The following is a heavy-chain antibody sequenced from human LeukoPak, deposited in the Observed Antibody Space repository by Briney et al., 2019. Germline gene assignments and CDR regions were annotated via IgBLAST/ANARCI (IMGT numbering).Heavy chain of an antibody. D-gene: IGHD6-13*01. J-gene: IGHJ6*03. Sequence: ASVKVSCKASGYTFTSYGISWVRQALGQGLEWMGWISAYNGNTNYAQKLQGRVTMTTDTSTSTAYMELRSLRSDDTAVYYCARDLGPAALKNMDVWGKGTTVTVSS. V-gene: IGHV1-18*01. CDR2: ISAYNGNT. CDR3: ARDLGPAALKNMDV. CDR1: GYTFTSYG.